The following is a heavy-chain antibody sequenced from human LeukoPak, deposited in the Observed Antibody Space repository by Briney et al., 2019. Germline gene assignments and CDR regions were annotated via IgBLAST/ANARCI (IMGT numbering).Heavy chain of an antibody. CDR2: ITSSGTYI. CDR3: ARDPYSGNYGSYYYYYMDV. V-gene: IGHV3-21*01. J-gene: IGHJ6*03. D-gene: IGHD3-22*01. Sequence: GGSLRLSCAASGFTFNNYNMNWVRQAPGKALEWVSSITSSGTYIFYADSVKGRFTISRDNAKNSLYLQINSLGPEDTAVYFCARDPYSGNYGSYYYYYMDVWGKGTTVTISS. CDR1: GFTFNNYN.